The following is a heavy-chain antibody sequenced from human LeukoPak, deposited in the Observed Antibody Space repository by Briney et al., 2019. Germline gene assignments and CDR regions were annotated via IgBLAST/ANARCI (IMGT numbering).Heavy chain of an antibody. CDR3: ARESLTGPAGADYYYYGMDV. Sequence: PSQTLSLTCAISGDSVSSNSAAWNWIRQSPSRGLEWLGRTYYRSKWYNDYAVSVKSRITINPDTSKNQFSLQLNSVTPEDTAVYYCARESLTGPAGADYYYYGMDVWGQGTTVTVSS. CDR2: TYYRSKWYN. D-gene: IGHD7-27*01. CDR1: GDSVSSNSAA. J-gene: IGHJ6*02. V-gene: IGHV6-1*01.